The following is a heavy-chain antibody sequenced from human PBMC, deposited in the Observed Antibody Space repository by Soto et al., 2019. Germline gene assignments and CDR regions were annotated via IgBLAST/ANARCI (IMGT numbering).Heavy chain of an antibody. CDR2: ISAYNGNT. D-gene: IGHD3-3*01. CDR1: GYTFTSYG. CDR3: AGGGDFWSGYFYGMDV. J-gene: IGHJ6*02. Sequence: ASVKVSCKASGYTFTSYGISWVRQAPGQGLEWMGWISAYNGNTNYAQKLQGRVTMTTDTSTSTAYMELRSLRSDDTAVYYCAGGGDFWSGYFYGMDVWGQGTTVTVSS. V-gene: IGHV1-18*04.